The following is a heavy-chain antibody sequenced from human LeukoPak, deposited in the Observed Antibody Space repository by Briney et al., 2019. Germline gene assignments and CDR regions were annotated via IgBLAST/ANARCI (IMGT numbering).Heavy chain of an antibody. D-gene: IGHD6-19*01. CDR2: IYPGDSDT. Sequence: GGSLKLSCNGSGYSFTSYWLGWVRQMPGEGLEWMGIIYPGDSDTKYSPSFQGKVTISADKSISTAYLQRSSLKASDTAMYYCARAYSSGWYDAEYFQHWGQGTLVTVSS. CDR3: ARAYSSGWYDAEYFQH. V-gene: IGHV5-51*01. CDR1: GYSFTSYW. J-gene: IGHJ1*01.